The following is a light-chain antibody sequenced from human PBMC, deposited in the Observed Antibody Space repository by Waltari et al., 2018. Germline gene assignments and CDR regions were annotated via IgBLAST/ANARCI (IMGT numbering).Light chain of an antibody. Sequence: SSELTQDPAVSVALGQTVTITCQGASLRTSYASWYQQKSGQAPILVLFGKNKRPSGIPDRFSGYNSETTTSLTITGAHAEDEADYYCSSRDSSASHVLFAGGTKLTVL. CDR2: GKN. J-gene: IGLJ2*01. CDR3: SSRDSSASHVL. CDR1: SLRTSY. V-gene: IGLV3-19*01.